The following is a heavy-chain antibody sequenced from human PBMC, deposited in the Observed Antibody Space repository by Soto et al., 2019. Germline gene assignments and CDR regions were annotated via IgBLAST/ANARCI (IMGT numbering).Heavy chain of an antibody. CDR1: GVSFRSSP. V-gene: IGHV1-69*01. CDR2: IIPVFGTP. J-gene: IGHJ3*01. D-gene: IGHD1-26*01. CDR3: ARDKGDSIVGATGAFNV. Sequence: QVQLIQSGAEVKKPGSSVKVSCKASGVSFRSSPINWVRQAPGQGLEWMGGIIPVFGTPNFAQKFQGRVTIIADESTSTVYMQLSGLRSEDTAEYYCARDKGDSIVGATGAFNVWGQGTMVTVAS.